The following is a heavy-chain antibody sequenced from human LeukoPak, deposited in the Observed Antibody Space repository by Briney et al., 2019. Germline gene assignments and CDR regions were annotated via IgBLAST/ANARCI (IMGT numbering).Heavy chain of an antibody. J-gene: IGHJ1*01. Sequence: GGSLRLSCAASGFTFSSYWMSWVRQAPGKGLEWVANIKQDGSEKYYVDSVKGRFTISRDNAKNSLYLQMNSLRAEDTAVFYCARGTEMATIPEYFQHWGQGTLVTVSS. D-gene: IGHD5-24*01. V-gene: IGHV3-7*01. CDR2: IKQDGSEK. CDR1: GFTFSSYW. CDR3: ARGTEMATIPEYFQH.